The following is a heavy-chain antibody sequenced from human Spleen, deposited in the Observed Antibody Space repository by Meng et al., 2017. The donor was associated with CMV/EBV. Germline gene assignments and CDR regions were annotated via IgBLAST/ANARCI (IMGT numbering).Heavy chain of an antibody. CDR1: GFTFSGSA. D-gene: IGHD6-13*01. J-gene: IGHJ4*02. Sequence: LKPSCSASGFTFSGSAMHWVRQASGKGLEWVGRIRSKTYNYATLYAESVKGRFTISRDDSKNTAYLQMNSLKIEDTAVYYCTTSLVFWSQGTLVTVSS. CDR3: TTSLVF. CDR2: IRSKTYNYAT. V-gene: IGHV3-73*01.